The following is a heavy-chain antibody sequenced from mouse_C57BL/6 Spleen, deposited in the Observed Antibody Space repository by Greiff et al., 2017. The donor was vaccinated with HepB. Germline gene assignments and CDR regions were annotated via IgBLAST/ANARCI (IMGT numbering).Heavy chain of an antibody. V-gene: IGHV1-80*01. D-gene: IGHD1-1*01. J-gene: IGHJ1*03. CDR1: GYAFSSYW. CDR3: ARSDYYYGSSYDWYFDV. Sequence: QVQLKESGAELVKPGASVKISCKASGYAFSSYWMNWVKQRPGKGLEWIGQIYPGDGDTNYNGKFKGKATLTADKSSSTAYMQLSSLTSEDSAVYFCARSDYYYGSSYDWYFDVWGTGTTVTVSS. CDR2: IYPGDGDT.